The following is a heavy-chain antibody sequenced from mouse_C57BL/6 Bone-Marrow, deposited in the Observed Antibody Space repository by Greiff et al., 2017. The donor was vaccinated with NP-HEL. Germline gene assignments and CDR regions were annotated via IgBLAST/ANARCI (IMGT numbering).Heavy chain of an antibody. V-gene: IGHV5-12*01. CDR1: GFTFSDYY. CDR2: ISNGGGST. D-gene: IGHD2-1*01. Sequence: LQQSGGGLVQPGGSLKLSCASSGFTFSDYYMYWVRQTPEKRLEWVAYISNGGGSTYYPDTVKGRFTISRDNAKNTLYLQMSRLKSEDTAMYYCARRSTMETYYFDYWGQGTTLTVSS. CDR3: ARRSTMETYYFDY. J-gene: IGHJ2*01.